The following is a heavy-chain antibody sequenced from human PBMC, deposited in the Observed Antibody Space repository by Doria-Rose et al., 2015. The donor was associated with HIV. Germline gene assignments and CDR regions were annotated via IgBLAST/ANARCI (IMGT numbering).Heavy chain of an antibody. CDR1: GASVGSRGYY. Sequence: SVSGASVGSRGYYWTWIRQVPGKGLESLGYTYYTGTSDYSPSLKSRLNMAVDTSKNQFSLKLSFVTVADTAVYYCARMGSYRELDYWGQGALVIVSA. D-gene: IGHD3-3*01. CDR3: ARMGSYRELDY. CDR2: TYYTGTS. V-gene: IGHV4-31*03. J-gene: IGHJ4*02.